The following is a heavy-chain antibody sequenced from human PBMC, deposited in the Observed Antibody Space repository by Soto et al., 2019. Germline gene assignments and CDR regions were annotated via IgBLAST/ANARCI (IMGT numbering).Heavy chain of an antibody. CDR1: GGTFTSYA. V-gene: IGHV1-69*01. J-gene: IGHJ4*02. CDR3: ARRRFSGTYYFDY. Sequence: QVQLMQSGAEVKKPGSSVKVSCKASGGTFTSYAISWVRQAPGQGLEWMGGITPIFGTANYAQKFQVRVTITADGSTSTAYMELSSLRSADTAVYYCARRRFSGTYYFDYWGQGTLVTVSS. D-gene: IGHD1-26*01. CDR2: ITPIFGTA.